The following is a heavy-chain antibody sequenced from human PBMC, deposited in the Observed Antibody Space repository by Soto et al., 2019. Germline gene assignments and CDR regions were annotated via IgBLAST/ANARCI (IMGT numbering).Heavy chain of an antibody. CDR3: ASHTAMVRPAFDI. Sequence: PGGSLRLSCAASGFTFSSYSMNWVRQAPGKGLEWVSSISSSSSYIYYADSVKGRFTISRDNAKNSLYLQMNSLRAEDTAVYYRASHTAMVRPAFDIWGRGTMVTVSS. V-gene: IGHV3-21*01. CDR2: ISSSSSYI. J-gene: IGHJ3*02. D-gene: IGHD5-18*01. CDR1: GFTFSSYS.